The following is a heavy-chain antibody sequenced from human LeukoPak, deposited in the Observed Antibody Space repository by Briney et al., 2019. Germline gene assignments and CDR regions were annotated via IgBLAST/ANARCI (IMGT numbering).Heavy chain of an antibody. J-gene: IGHJ3*02. CDR1: GYSFTSYW. D-gene: IGHD1-26*01. V-gene: IGHV5-51*01. CDR2: IHPGDSKI. CDR3: ARPRTAGSFNAFDI. Sequence: PGESLKISCKGSGYSFTSYWIGWVRQMPGKGLEWMGVIHPGDSKITYSPSFQGQVTISADKSISTAYLQWSSLKASDTAMYYCARPRTAGSFNAFDIWGQGTMVTVSS.